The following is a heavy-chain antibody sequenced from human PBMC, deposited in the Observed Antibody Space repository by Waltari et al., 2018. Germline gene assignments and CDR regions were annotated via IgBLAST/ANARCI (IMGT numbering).Heavy chain of an antibody. CDR3: ARDYDSSGTALDY. J-gene: IGHJ4*02. CDR2: IKQDGSEK. CDR1: GFTFSSYW. V-gene: IGHV3-7*01. Sequence: EVQLVESGGGLVQPGGSLRLSCAASGFTFSSYWMSWVRQAPGKGVEWVANIKQDGSEKYYVDSVKGRFTISRDNAKNSLYLQMNSLRAEDTAVYYCARDYDSSGTALDYWGQGTLVTVSS. D-gene: IGHD3-22*01.